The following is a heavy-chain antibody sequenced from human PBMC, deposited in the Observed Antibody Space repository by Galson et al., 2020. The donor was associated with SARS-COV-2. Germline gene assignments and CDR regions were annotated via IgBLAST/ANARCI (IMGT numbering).Heavy chain of an antibody. Sequence: GESLKISCTGSEYNFPSHWIGWVRQMPGKGLEWMGIIYPGDSDTRYSPSFQGQVTISADKSISTAYLQFSSLKASDTAMYYCARHDDGTYFYTFDIWGQGTMVTVSS. J-gene: IGHJ3*02. CDR3: ARHDDGTYFYTFDI. D-gene: IGHD1-26*01. CDR2: IYPGDSDT. CDR1: EYNFPSHW. V-gene: IGHV5-51*01.